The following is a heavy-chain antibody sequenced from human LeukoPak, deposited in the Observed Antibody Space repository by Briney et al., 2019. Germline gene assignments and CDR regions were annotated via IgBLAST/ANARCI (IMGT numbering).Heavy chain of an antibody. D-gene: IGHD5-24*01. V-gene: IGHV1-2*02. Sequence: ASVKVSCKASGYTFTSYGISWVRQAPGQGLEWMGWINPNSGGTNYAQKFQGRVTMTRDTSISTAYMELSRLRSDDTAVYYCARAPFEMATISVAFDIWGQGTMVTVSS. CDR2: INPNSGGT. CDR1: GYTFTSYG. J-gene: IGHJ3*02. CDR3: ARAPFEMATISVAFDI.